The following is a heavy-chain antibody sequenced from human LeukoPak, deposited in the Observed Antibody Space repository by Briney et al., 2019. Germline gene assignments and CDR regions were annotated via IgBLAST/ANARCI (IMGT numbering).Heavy chain of an antibody. D-gene: IGHD3-10*01. V-gene: IGHV4-39*01. CDR3: ARHSEYYSGSGGASGYFDY. CDR2: IYYSGST. J-gene: IGHJ4*02. Sequence: ASETLSLTCTVSGGSISSISYYWGWIRQPPGKGLEWIGTIYYSGSTYHSPSLKSRVTISGDTSKNQISLKLSSVTAADTAVYYCARHSEYYSGSGGASGYFDYWGQGTLVIVSS. CDR1: GGSISSISYY.